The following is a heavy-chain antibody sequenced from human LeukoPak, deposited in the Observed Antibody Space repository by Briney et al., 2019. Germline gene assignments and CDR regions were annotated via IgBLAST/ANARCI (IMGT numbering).Heavy chain of an antibody. CDR1: GSTFSDYY. CDR3: ARSRYFDLYYMDV. CDR2: ISSSGSTI. D-gene: IGHD3-9*01. Sequence: GGSLRLSCAASGSTFSDYYMSWIRQAPGKGLEWVSYISSSGSTIYYADSVKGRFTISRENAKNSLYLQMNSLRAGDTAVYYCARSRYFDLYYMDVWGKGTTVTASS. J-gene: IGHJ6*03. V-gene: IGHV3-11*04.